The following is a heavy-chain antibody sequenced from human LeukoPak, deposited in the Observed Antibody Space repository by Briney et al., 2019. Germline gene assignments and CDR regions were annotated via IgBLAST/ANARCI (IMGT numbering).Heavy chain of an antibody. CDR2: ISSSSSYI. CDR1: GFTFSSYS. J-gene: IGHJ6*03. Sequence: GGSLRLSCAASGFTFSSYSMNWVRQAPGKGLEWVSSISSSSSYIYYADSVKGRFTISRDNAKNSLYLQMNSLRAEDTAVYYCARVSESYYYYYYMDVWGKGTTVTVSS. D-gene: IGHD3-3*01. V-gene: IGHV3-21*01. CDR3: ARVSESYYYYYYMDV.